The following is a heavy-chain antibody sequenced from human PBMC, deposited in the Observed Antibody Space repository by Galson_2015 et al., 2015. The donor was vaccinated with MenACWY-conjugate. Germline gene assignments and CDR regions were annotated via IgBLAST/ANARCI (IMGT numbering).Heavy chain of an antibody. D-gene: IGHD5-12*01. CDR3: AKVRWLRLNSDAYDV. J-gene: IGHJ3*01. V-gene: IGHV3-74*03. Sequence: SLRLSCAASGFTFSSYWMHWVRHPPGKGLVWVSRINGAGSRAEYADSVEGRFTISRDNAKNTLFLQMNSLRPEDSAVYYCAKVRWLRLNSDAYDVWGQGTMVTVSS. CDR1: GFTFSSYW. CDR2: INGAGSRA.